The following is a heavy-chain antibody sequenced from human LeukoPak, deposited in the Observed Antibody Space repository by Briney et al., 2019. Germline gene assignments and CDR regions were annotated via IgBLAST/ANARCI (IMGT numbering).Heavy chain of an antibody. CDR3: VS. CDR2: MYNSGYP. D-gene: IGHD2-15*01. J-gene: IGHJ4*02. Sequence: PSETLSLTCTVSGGSIDSDYWSWIRQPPGKGLEWIGEMYNSGYPNYGPSFKSRVTMSLDTSKNQFSLTLYYVSGGYYIYDYFVSWGQGALVTVSS. V-gene: IGHV4-4*09. CDR1: GGSIDSDY.